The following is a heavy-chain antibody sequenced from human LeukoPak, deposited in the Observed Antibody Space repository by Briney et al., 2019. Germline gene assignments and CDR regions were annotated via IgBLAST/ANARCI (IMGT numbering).Heavy chain of an antibody. Sequence: GGSLRLSCAASGFTFSSYSMNWVRQAPGKGLEWVSSISSSSSYIYYADSVKGRFTISRDNAKNSLYLQMNSLRAEDTAVYYCARGGGSSTLYYSDYWGQGTLVTVSS. D-gene: IGHD3-16*01. J-gene: IGHJ4*02. CDR1: GFTFSSYS. CDR2: ISSSSSYI. CDR3: ARGGGSSTLYYSDY. V-gene: IGHV3-21*01.